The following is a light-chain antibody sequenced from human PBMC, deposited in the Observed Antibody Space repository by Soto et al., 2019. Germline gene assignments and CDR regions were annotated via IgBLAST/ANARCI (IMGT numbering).Light chain of an antibody. Sequence: QSALTQPASVSGSPGQSITISCTGTSSDVGGYNYVSWYQQHPGRAPQLMIYDVSNRPSGASNRFYGSRSGNTASLTISGLQAEDEADYYCSSYATSTTVLFGGGTKVTVL. J-gene: IGLJ2*01. CDR1: SSDVGGYNY. V-gene: IGLV2-14*03. CDR3: SSYATSTTVL. CDR2: DVS.